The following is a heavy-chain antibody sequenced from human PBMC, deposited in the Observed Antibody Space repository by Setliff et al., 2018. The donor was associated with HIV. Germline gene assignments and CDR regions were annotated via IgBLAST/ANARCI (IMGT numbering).Heavy chain of an antibody. J-gene: IGHJ3*01. V-gene: IGHV1-69*13. D-gene: IGHD3-10*01. CDR1: GGILSTYA. Sequence: ASVKVSCKASGGILSTYATIWVRQAPGQGLEWLGGIIPLFGRASYAQKFQGRVTITADESTNTAYMELSSLRSGDTAVYYCARETAPAHYYGSGSYRLHAFDVWGQGTMVTVS. CDR3: ARETAPAHYYGSGSYRLHAFDV. CDR2: IIPLFGRA.